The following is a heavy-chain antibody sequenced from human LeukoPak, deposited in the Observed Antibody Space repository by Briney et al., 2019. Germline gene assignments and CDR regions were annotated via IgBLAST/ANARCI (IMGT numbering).Heavy chain of an antibody. V-gene: IGHV3-7*05. CDR1: GFTFSSYA. CDR2: VNQDGSEK. J-gene: IGHJ4*02. D-gene: IGHD1-1*01. CDR3: ARGNGWIIAL. Sequence: GGSLRLSCAASGFTFSSYAMSWVRQAPGRGLEYVADVNQDGSEKNYVDSVKGRFIISRDNAKNSLYLQMNSLRAEDTAIYYCARGNGWIIALWGQGTLVTVSS.